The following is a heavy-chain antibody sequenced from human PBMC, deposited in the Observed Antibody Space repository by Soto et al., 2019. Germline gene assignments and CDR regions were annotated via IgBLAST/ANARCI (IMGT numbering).Heavy chain of an antibody. CDR2: IYYSGNT. V-gene: IGHV4-59*01. D-gene: IGHD3-3*01. CDR1: GGSISSYY. Sequence: SETLSLTCTVSGGSISSYYWSWIRQPPGKGLEWIGYIYYSGNTNYNPSLKSRVTISVDTSKNQFSLKLSSVTAADTAVYYCARERWQEYYDFWSGYYKNWFDPWGQGXLVTVSS. J-gene: IGHJ5*02. CDR3: ARERWQEYYDFWSGYYKNWFDP.